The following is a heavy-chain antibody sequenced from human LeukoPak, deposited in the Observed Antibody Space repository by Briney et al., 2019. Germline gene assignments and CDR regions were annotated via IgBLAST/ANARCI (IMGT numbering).Heavy chain of an antibody. CDR1: GYTFTSYY. J-gene: IGHJ3*02. CDR3: ARGDIAAAGTWDAFDI. Sequence: ASVKVSCKASGYTFTSYYMHWVRQAPGQGLEWMGIINPSGGSTSYAQKFQGRVTMTRDMSTSTVYMELSSLRSEDTAVYYCARGDIAAAGTWDAFDIWGQGTMVTVSS. D-gene: IGHD6-13*01. CDR2: INPSGGST. V-gene: IGHV1-46*01.